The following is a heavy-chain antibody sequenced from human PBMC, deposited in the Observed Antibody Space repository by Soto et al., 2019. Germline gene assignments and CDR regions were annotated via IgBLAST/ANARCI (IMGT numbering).Heavy chain of an antibody. V-gene: IGHV3-74*01. D-gene: IGHD2-2*01. CDR2: INSDGSST. CDR3: ARVSREVVPAAIDY. Sequence: EVQLVESGGGLVQPGGSLRLSCAASGFTFSSYWIHGVRQAPGKGLVWVSRINSDGSSTTYADSVKGRFTISRDNAKNTLYLPMTSLRAEDTAVYYCARVSREVVPAAIDYWGQGTLVTVSS. J-gene: IGHJ4*02. CDR1: GFTFSSYW.